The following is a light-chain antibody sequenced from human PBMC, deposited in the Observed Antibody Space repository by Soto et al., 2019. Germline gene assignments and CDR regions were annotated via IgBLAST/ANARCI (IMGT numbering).Light chain of an antibody. CDR2: AAS. CDR3: QKYNSAPVP. J-gene: IGKJ2*01. CDR1: QDISNY. V-gene: IGKV1-27*01. Sequence: IQMTQSPSALSASVGDRVTITCRASQDISNYLAWDQQKPGKAPKLLIYAASTLQSGVPSRFSGSGSGTDFTLTISSLQPEDFATYYCQKYNSAPVPFGQGTKLEIK.